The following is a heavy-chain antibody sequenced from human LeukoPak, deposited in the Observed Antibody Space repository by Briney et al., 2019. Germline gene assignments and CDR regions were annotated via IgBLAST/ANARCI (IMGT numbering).Heavy chain of an antibody. J-gene: IGHJ5*02. V-gene: IGHV3-30*04. CDR1: GLTFSSYA. CDR2: ISYDGSNK. Sequence: GRSLRLSCAASGLTFSSYAMHWVRQAPGKGLEWVAVISYDGSNKYYADSVKGRFPISRDNSKNTLYLQMNRLRAQDTAVYYCAKGRGISAAGPNSFAPSGQATLVTVSS. D-gene: IGHD6-13*01. CDR3: AKGRGISAAGPNSFAP.